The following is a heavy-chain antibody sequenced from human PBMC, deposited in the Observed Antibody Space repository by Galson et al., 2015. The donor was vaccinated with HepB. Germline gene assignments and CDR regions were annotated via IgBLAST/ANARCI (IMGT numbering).Heavy chain of an antibody. CDR3: AKGGAMGNFDY. Sequence: SLRLSCAVSGFTFDDYMMHWVRQAPGKGLEWVSLISWDGGTKYYVDSVKGRFTISRDNSKNSLYLQMDSLRTEDTALYYCAKGGAMGNFDYWGQGTLVTVSS. V-gene: IGHV3-43*01. D-gene: IGHD5-18*01. CDR1: GFTFDDYM. J-gene: IGHJ4*02. CDR2: ISWDGGTK.